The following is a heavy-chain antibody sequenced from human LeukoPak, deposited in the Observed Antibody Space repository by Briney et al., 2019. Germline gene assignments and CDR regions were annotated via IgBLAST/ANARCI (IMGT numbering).Heavy chain of an antibody. CDR2: IFYSGNT. J-gene: IGHJ4*02. CDR3: ARHGWFGELSPSAY. V-gene: IGHV4-39*01. CDR1: GDSISSSIYY. D-gene: IGHD3-10*01. Sequence: SETLSLTCTVSGDSISSSIYYWAWIRQPPGKGLEWIGSIFYSGNTYYNPSLKSRVTISVDTAKNQFSLKLTAVTAADTAVYYCARHGWFGELSPSAYWGQGALVTVSS.